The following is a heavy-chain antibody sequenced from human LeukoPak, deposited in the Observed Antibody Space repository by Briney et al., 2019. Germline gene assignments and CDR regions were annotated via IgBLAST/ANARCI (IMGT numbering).Heavy chain of an antibody. J-gene: IGHJ4*02. V-gene: IGHV4-61*08. CDR1: GGSISSGGYY. CDR2: IYYSGST. D-gene: IGHD6-19*01. CDR3: ARAGYSSGWIDY. Sequence: SETLSLTCTVSGGSISSGGYYWSWIRQPPGKGLEWIGYIYYSGSTNYNPSLKSRVTISVDTSKNQFSLKLSSVTAADTAVYYCARAGYSSGWIDYWGQGTLVTVSS.